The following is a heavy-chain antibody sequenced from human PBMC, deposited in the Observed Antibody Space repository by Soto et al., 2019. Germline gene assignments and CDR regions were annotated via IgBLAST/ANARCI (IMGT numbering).Heavy chain of an antibody. CDR2: IYYSGST. D-gene: IGHD1-1*01. CDR3: AKPYRTGNYHWFDP. Sequence: QLQLQESGPGLVKPSETLSLTCTVSGGSISSSSYYWGWIRQPPGKGLEWIGSIYYSGSTYYNPSLKSRVTISVDTSKNQFSLKMSSVTAADTAVYYCAKPYRTGNYHWFDPWGQGTLVTVSS. CDR1: GGSISSSSYY. V-gene: IGHV4-39*01. J-gene: IGHJ5*02.